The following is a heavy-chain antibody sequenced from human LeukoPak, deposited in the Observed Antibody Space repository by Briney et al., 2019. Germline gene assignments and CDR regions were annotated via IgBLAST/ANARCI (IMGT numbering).Heavy chain of an antibody. CDR2: IRYDGSNK. CDR3: AKDLMRDRWFGES. D-gene: IGHD3-10*01. J-gene: IGHJ5*02. CDR1: GFTFSSYG. Sequence: GGSLRLSCAASGFTFSSYGMHWVRQAPGKGLEWVAFIRYDGSNKYYADSVKGRFTISRDNAKNSLYLQMNSLRAEDTALYYCAKDLMRDRWFGESWGQGTLVTVSS. V-gene: IGHV3-30*02.